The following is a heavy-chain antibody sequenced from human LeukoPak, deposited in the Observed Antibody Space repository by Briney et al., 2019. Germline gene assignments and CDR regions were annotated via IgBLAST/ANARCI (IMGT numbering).Heavy chain of an antibody. V-gene: IGHV3-66*01. CDR3: AGTMVRGVIYQLLYDY. J-gene: IGHJ4*02. Sequence: GGSLRLSCAASGLTVSRNYMSWVRQAPGKGLEWVSVIYSGGNTYYADSVKGRFTISRDNSKNTLYLQMNSLRAEDTAVYYCAGTMVRGVIYQLLYDYWGQGTLVTVSS. CDR1: GLTVSRNY. CDR2: IYSGGNT. D-gene: IGHD3-10*01.